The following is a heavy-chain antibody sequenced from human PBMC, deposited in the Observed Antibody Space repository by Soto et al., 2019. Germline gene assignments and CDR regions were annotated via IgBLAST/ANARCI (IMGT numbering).Heavy chain of an antibody. J-gene: IGHJ6*02. CDR2: IGTYGET. D-gene: IGHD5-18*01. CDR3: LREDSYGFHRMDV. CDR1: GFTFSIYD. V-gene: IGHV3-13*01. Sequence: GSLRRSCAASGFTFSIYDMHWVRQARGRGLDWVSAIGTYGETYYPGSVMGGVTISRDNAQNCIYLQAYNLRAGDRAVYCCLREDSYGFHRMDVWGQGTTVTVSS.